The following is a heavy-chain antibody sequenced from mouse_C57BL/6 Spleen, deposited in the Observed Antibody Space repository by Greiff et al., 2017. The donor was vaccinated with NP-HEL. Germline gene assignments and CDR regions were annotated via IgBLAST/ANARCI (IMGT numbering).Heavy chain of an antibody. J-gene: IGHJ1*03. Sequence: VQLQQSGPGLVQPSQSLSITCTVSGFSLTSYGVHWVRQSPGKGLEWLGVIWRGGSTDYIAAFMSRLSITKDNSKSQVFFKMNSLQADDTAIYYCAKNDGSSPYWYFDVWGTGTTVTVSS. CDR1: GFSLTSYG. CDR2: IWRGGST. V-gene: IGHV2-5*01. CDR3: AKNDGSSPYWYFDV. D-gene: IGHD1-1*01.